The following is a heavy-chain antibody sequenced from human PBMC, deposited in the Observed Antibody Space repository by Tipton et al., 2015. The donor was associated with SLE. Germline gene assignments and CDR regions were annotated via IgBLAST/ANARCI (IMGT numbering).Heavy chain of an antibody. Sequence: TLSLTCAVYGGSFSGYYWSWIRQPPGQGLEWIGEINHSGSTNYNPSLKSRVTISVDTSKNQFSLKLSSVTAADTAVYYCATGYDFQTGWFQHWGQGTLVTVSS. CDR1: GGSFSGYY. CDR2: INHSGST. D-gene: IGHD5-12*01. J-gene: IGHJ1*01. CDR3: ATGYDFQTGWFQH. V-gene: IGHV4-34*01.